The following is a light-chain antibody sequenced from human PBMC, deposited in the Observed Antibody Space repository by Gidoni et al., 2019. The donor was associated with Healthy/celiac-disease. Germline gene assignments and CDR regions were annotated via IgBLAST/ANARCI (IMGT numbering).Light chain of an antibody. J-gene: IGKJ4*02. CDR2: GAS. CDR3: QQYGSSRT. CDR1: QSVSSRY. Sequence: ETVLTQSPATLSLSPGERATLSCRASQSVSSRYLAWYQQKPGQAPRLLIDGASSRGTGIPDRCSGSGAGKDFTITISRLEPEDFAVYYCQQYGSSRTFGEGTKVEIK. V-gene: IGKV3-20*01.